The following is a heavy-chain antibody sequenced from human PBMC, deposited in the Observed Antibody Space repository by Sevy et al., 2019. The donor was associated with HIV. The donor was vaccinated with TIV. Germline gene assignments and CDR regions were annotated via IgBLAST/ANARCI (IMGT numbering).Heavy chain of an antibody. D-gene: IGHD3-22*01. CDR2: INPNSGGT. V-gene: IGHV1-2*02. Sequence: MKVSCKASAYTFTDYYMHWVRQAPGQGLEWMGWINPNSGGTNYAKKFQGRVTMTRDTSISTAYMELSRLRSDDTAVYYCARGVLTFFYDSSGYSHFDYWGQGTLVTVSS. CDR1: AYTFTDYY. CDR3: ARGVLTFFYDSSGYSHFDY. J-gene: IGHJ4*02.